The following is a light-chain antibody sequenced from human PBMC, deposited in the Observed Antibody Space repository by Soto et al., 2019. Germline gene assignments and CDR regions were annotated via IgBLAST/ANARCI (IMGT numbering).Light chain of an antibody. CDR1: QDISRY. J-gene: IGKJ2*01. V-gene: IGKV1-33*01. CDR3: QHYDNLPYT. CDR2: EES. Sequence: DIQMTQSPSSLSASVGDRVIITCQASQDISRYLSWIQHKPGKAPKLLIHEESNLQTGVPERFIGSGSGTHFTFTISSVQPEDVATYYCQHYDNLPYTFGQGTKLEIK.